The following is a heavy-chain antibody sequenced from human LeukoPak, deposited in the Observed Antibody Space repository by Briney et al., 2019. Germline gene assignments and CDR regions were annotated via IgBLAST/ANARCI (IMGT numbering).Heavy chain of an antibody. D-gene: IGHD3/OR15-3a*01. J-gene: IGHJ4*02. CDR2: ISSSSSYI. V-gene: IGHV3-21*04. CDR3: ARDQYDTWSRRGNFDS. Sequence: PGGSLRLSCAASGFTFSSYSMNWVRQAPGKGLEWVSSISSSSSYIYYADSVKGRFTISRDNAKNSLYLQMNSLRAEDTAVFYCARDQYDTWSRRGNFDSWGQGTLVTVSS. CDR1: GFTFSSYS.